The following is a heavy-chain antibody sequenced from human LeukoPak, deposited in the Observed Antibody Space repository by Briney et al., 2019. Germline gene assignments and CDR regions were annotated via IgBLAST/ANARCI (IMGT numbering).Heavy chain of an antibody. CDR3: ARCDIVATIFNY. Sequence: SETLSLTCTVSGASISSDGDYWSWIRQHPGKGLEWLGHFYTSASIYYKPSLKTRLTISADTSKNQFSLRLRPVTAADTAVYYCARCDIVATIFNYWGQGTLVTVSS. V-gene: IGHV4-31*03. D-gene: IGHD5-12*01. J-gene: IGHJ4*02. CDR2: FYTSASI. CDR1: GASISSDGDY.